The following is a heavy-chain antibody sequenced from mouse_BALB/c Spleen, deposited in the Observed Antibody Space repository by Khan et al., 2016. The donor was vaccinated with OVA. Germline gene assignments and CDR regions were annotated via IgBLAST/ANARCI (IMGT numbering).Heavy chain of an antibody. CDR1: GFLLTSHG. J-gene: IGHJ2*01. CDR2: IWAGGST. CDR3: ARNREPDYFDY. V-gene: IGHV2-9*02. Sequence: VELVESGPGLVAPSQSLSITCTVSGFLLTSHGVHWVRQPPGKGLEWLGVIWAGGSTNYNSALMSRLSISKDSSKSQVFLKMNSLQTDDTAMYYCARNREPDYFDYWGQGTTLTVSS.